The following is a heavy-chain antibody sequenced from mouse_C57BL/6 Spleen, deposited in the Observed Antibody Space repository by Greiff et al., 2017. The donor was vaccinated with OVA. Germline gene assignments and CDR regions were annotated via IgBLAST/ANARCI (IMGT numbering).Heavy chain of an antibody. J-gene: IGHJ3*01. Sequence: VQLQQSGPELVKPGASVKISCKASGYTFTDYYMNWVKQSHGKSLEWIGDINPNNGGTSYNQKFKGKATLTVDKSSSTAYMELRSLTSEDSAVYYCARNPYGNYVAWFAYWGQGTLVTVSA. CDR3: ARNPYGNYVAWFAY. CDR1: GYTFTDYY. V-gene: IGHV1-26*01. CDR2: INPNNGGT. D-gene: IGHD2-1*01.